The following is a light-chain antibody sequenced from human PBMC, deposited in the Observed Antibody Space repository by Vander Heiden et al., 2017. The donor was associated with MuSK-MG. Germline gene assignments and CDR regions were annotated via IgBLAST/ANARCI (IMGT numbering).Light chain of an antibody. J-gene: IGKJ1*01. CDR1: QSISSH. V-gene: IGKV3-15*01. CDR2: AAS. CDR3: QQERDWPT. Sequence: EIVMTQSPATLSVSPGERVTLTCRASQSISSHLVWYQQKPGQAPRLLISAASTRATGVPARFSGSGSGTEFTLTISSLQSEDFAVYYWQQERDWPTFGQGTRVEIK.